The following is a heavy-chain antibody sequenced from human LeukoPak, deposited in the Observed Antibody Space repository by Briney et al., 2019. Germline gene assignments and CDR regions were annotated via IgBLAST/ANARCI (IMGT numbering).Heavy chain of an antibody. CDR3: AIYSSSWPLTFDY. CDR1: GGTFSSYA. CDR2: IIPILGIA. D-gene: IGHD6-13*01. J-gene: IGHJ4*02. V-gene: IGHV1-69*04. Sequence: ASVKVSCKASGGTFSSYAISWVRQAPGQGLEWMGRIIPILGIANYAQKFQGRVTITADKSTSTAYMELSSLRSEDTAAYYCAIYSSSWPLTFDYWGQGTLVTVSS.